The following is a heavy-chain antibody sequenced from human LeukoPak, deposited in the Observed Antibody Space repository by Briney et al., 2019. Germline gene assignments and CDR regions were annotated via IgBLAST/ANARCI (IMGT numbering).Heavy chain of an antibody. CDR2: INGDGTSA. Sequence: GGSLRLSCAASGFTLRNYWMHWVRQTPGKGLLWVSRINGDGTSATYAGSVKGRFTISRDNAKNTLYLQMNSLRAEDTAVYYCARVAYCGGDCYSLDYYYMDVWGKGTTVTVSS. CDR3: ARVAYCGGDCYSLDYYYMDV. D-gene: IGHD2-21*02. CDR1: GFTLRNYW. J-gene: IGHJ6*03. V-gene: IGHV3-74*01.